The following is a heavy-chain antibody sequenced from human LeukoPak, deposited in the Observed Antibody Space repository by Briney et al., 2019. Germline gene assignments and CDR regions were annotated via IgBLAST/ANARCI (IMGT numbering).Heavy chain of an antibody. Sequence: GGSLRLSCAASGFTFSSYSMNWVRQAPGKGLEWVSSISSSSSYIYYAGSVKGRFTISRDSAKNSLYLQMNSLRAEDTAAYYCASLSGLRFKAEYFQHWGQGTLVTVSS. J-gene: IGHJ1*01. D-gene: IGHD5-12*01. CDR1: GFTFSSYS. CDR3: ASLSGLRFKAEYFQH. CDR2: ISSSSSYI. V-gene: IGHV3-21*01.